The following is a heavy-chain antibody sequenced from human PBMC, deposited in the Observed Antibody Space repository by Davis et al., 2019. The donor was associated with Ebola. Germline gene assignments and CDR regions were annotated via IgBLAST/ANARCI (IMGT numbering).Heavy chain of an antibody. CDR2: MSASEGHT. Sequence: GESLKISCAASGFTFSNYDMSWVRHVPGKGLEWVSTMSASEGHTHYSDSVRGRFTISRDNSKNTLYLQMNSLRAEDTATYYCARYCHYTDCSYFDCWGQGTMVAVSS. V-gene: IGHV3-23*01. D-gene: IGHD2-15*01. CDR3: ARYCHYTDCSYFDC. J-gene: IGHJ4*02. CDR1: GFTFSNYD.